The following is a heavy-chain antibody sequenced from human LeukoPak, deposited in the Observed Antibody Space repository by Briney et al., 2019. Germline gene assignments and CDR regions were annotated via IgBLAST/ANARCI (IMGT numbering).Heavy chain of an antibody. J-gene: IGHJ6*03. CDR2: IYHSGST. D-gene: IGHD5-18*01. V-gene: IGHV4-59*01. CDR1: GGSISSYY. Sequence: SETLSLTCTVSGGSISSYYWSWIRQPPGKGLEWIGSIYHSGSTYYNPSLKSRVTISVDTSKNQFSLKLSSVTAADTAVYYCARGYSYGYYYYYYYMDVWGKGTTVTVSS. CDR3: ARGYSYGYYYYYYYMDV.